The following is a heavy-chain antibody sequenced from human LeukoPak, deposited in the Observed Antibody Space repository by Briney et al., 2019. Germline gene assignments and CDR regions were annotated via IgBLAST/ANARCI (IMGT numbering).Heavy chain of an antibody. CDR3: ARMIRDYGDSNWFDP. CDR1: GFTFSTYS. D-gene: IGHD4-17*01. CDR2: ISGQSSAI. J-gene: IGHJ5*02. Sequence: GGSLRLSCAASGFTFSTYSMNWVRQAPGKGLEWISYISGQSSAIYYAASVKGRFTISRDNAINSLYLQMNSLRAEDTAIYYCARMIRDYGDSNWFDPWGQGTLVTVSS. V-gene: IGHV3-48*01.